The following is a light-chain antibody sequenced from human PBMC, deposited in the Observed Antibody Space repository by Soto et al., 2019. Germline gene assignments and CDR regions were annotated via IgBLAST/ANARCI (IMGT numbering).Light chain of an antibody. CDR2: DTT. J-gene: IGKJ3*01. V-gene: IGKV1-33*01. Sequence: DIQMTQSPSSLSASVGDRVTITCQASQDISKYLNWYQQKPGKAPKLPIYDTTNLETGVPLRFSGSGSGTDYPSTISSLQPEDSATYYCQLYYNLFTFVPGTKVDMK. CDR3: QLYYNLFT. CDR1: QDISKY.